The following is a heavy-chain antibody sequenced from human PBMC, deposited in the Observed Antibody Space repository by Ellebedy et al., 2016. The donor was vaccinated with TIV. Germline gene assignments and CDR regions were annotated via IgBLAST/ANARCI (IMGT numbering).Heavy chain of an antibody. CDR3: ARGRYYCSSTSCYAPSWFDP. CDR2: ISGSGGTT. J-gene: IGHJ5*02. Sequence: GESLKISCAASGFTLRAYAMSWVRQAPGKGLEWVSSISGSGGTTYYADSVKGRFTISRDNSKNTLYLQMNSLRAEDTAVYFCARGRYYCSSTSCYAPSWFDPWGQGTLVTVSS. CDR1: GFTLRAYA. D-gene: IGHD2-2*01. V-gene: IGHV3-23*01.